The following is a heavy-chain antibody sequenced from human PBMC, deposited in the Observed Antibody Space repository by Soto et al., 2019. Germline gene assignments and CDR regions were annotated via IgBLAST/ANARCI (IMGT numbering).Heavy chain of an antibody. D-gene: IGHD4-17*01. V-gene: IGHV3-30*04. CDR1: GFTFSSYA. J-gene: IGHJ6*02. Sequence: GGSLRLSCAASGFTFSSYAMHWVRQAPGKGLEWVAVISDDGSNKYYADSVKGRFTISRDNSKNTLYLQMNSLRAEDTAVYYCARERTVTTDYYYYGMDVWGQGTTVTVSS. CDR2: ISDDGSNK. CDR3: ARERTVTTDYYYYGMDV.